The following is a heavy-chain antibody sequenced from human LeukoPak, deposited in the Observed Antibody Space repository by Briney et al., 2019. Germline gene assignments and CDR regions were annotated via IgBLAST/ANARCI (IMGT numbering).Heavy chain of an antibody. V-gene: IGHV4-39*01. D-gene: IGHD2-2*02. CDR3: ARVPCSSTSCYKLVDY. CDR2: IYYSGST. Sequence: SETLSLTCTVSGGSISNSSYYWGWIRQPPGKGLEWIGSIYYSGSTYYNPSLKSRVTISVDTSKNQFSLKLSSVTAADTAVYYCARVPCSSTSCYKLVDYWGQGTLVTVSS. J-gene: IGHJ4*02. CDR1: GGSISNSSYY.